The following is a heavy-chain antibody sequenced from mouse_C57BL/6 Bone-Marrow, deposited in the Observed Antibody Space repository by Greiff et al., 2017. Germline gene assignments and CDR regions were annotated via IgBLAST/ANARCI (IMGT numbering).Heavy chain of an antibody. Sequence: EVQGVESGGGLVQSGRSLRLSCATSGFTFSDFYMEWVRQAPGKGLEWIAASRNKANDYTTEYSASVKGRFIVSRDTSQSILYLQMNALRAEDNAIYYCAREIYGNYAMDYWGQGTSVTVSS. CDR1: GFTFSDFY. J-gene: IGHJ4*01. CDR2: SRNKANDYTT. D-gene: IGHD2-1*01. V-gene: IGHV7-1*01. CDR3: AREIYGNYAMDY.